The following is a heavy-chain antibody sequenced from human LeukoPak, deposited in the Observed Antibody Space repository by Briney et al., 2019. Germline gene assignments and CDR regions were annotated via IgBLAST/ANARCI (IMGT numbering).Heavy chain of an antibody. Sequence: SETLSLTCTVSGGSISGYYWSWIRQTAGKGLEWIGRLYTSGSTSYNPSLKSRVTMSVDTSRNQFSLKLTSVTAADTAVYYCARVGMAVAESFFDYWGQGTLVIVSS. J-gene: IGHJ4*02. V-gene: IGHV4-4*07. D-gene: IGHD6-19*01. CDR1: GGSISGYY. CDR2: LYTSGST. CDR3: ARVGMAVAESFFDY.